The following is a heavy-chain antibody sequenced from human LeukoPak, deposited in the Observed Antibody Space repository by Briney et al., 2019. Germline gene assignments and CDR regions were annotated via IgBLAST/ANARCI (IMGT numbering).Heavy chain of an antibody. CDR1: GFIFGDHA. CDR2: IRSKAYGATT. D-gene: IGHD3-10*01. J-gene: IGHJ6*02. Sequence: GGSLRLSCIASGFIFGDHAMSWVRQAPGKGLEWEGFIRSKAYGATTEYAASVKGRFTISRDDSNGIAYLQMDYLKTEDTALYYCSRGPILLWIHNGMDVWGQGTTVTVSS. V-gene: IGHV3-49*04. CDR3: SRGPILLWIHNGMDV.